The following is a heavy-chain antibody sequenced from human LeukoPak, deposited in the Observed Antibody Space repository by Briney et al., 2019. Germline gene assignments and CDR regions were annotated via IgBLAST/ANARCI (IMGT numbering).Heavy chain of an antibody. Sequence: PVKVSCKASGGSFSSYGISWVRRAPGQGLEWMGGIIPMLGRSNYAQKFQGRVTISTDESTSTAYMEMSSLRSEDTAVYYCAREDHTANNWFDPWGQGTLVTVSS. V-gene: IGHV1-69*05. D-gene: IGHD5-18*01. CDR1: GGSFSSYG. CDR2: IIPMLGRS. J-gene: IGHJ5*02. CDR3: AREDHTANNWFDP.